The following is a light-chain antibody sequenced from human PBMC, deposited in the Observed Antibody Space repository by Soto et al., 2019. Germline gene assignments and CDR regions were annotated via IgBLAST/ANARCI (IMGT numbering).Light chain of an antibody. CDR2: GAS. J-gene: IGKJ1*01. CDR3: QXXGSSPWT. CDR1: QTVSSTY. Sequence: EIVLTQSPGTLSLSPGERATLSCRASQTVSSTYLAWYQRKPGQAPRLLLYGASTRATGIPDRFSGSGSGTDFTLTIGXLEPXDFAVXXCQXXGSSPWTFGQGTKVEI. V-gene: IGKV3-20*01.